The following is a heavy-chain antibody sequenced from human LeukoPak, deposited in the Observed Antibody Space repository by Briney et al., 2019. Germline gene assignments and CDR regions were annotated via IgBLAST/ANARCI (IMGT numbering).Heavy chain of an antibody. CDR1: GYSFTSYW. D-gene: IGHD2-2*01. J-gene: IGHJ3*02. Sequence: GESLKISCKGSGYSFTSYWIGWVRQMPGKGLEWMGIIYPGDSDTRYSPSFQGRVTISADKSISTAYLQWSSLKASDTAMYYCARLPGYCSSTSCSSDAFDIWGQGTMVTVSS. CDR2: IYPGDSDT. CDR3: ARLPGYCSSTSCSSDAFDI. V-gene: IGHV5-51*01.